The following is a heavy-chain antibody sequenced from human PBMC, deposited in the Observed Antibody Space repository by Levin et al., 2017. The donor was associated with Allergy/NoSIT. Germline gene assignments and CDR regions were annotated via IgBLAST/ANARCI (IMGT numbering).Heavy chain of an antibody. D-gene: IGHD3-3*01. V-gene: IGHV3-15*01. J-gene: IGHJ6*02. Sequence: GGSLRLSCAASGFTFSNAWMSWVRQAPGKGLEWVGRIKSKTDGGTTDYAAPVKGRFTISRDDSKNTLYLQMNSLKTEDTAVYYCTTDPDFWSSDYYYYYGMDVWGQGTTVTVSS. CDR3: TTDPDFWSSDYYYYYGMDV. CDR2: IKSKTDGGTT. CDR1: GFTFSNAW.